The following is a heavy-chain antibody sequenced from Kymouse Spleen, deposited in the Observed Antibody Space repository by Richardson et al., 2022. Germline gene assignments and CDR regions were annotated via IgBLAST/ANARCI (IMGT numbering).Heavy chain of an antibody. Sequence: QVQLVESGGGVVQPGRSLRLSCAASGFTFSSYGMHWVRQAPGKGLEWVAVIWYDGSNKYYADSVKGRFTISRDNSKNTLYLQMNSLRAEDTAVYYCARERGYYYGSGSYYYFDYWGQGTLVTVSS. J-gene: IGHJ4*02. CDR1: GFTFSSYG. D-gene: IGHD3-10*01. V-gene: IGHV3-33*01. CDR3: ARERGYYYGSGSYYYFDY. CDR2: IWYDGSNK.